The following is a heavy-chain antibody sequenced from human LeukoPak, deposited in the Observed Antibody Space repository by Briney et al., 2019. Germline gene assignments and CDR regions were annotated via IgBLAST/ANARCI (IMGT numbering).Heavy chain of an antibody. D-gene: IGHD3-10*01. Sequence: GGSLRLSCAASGFMFNGYSMTWVRQAPGKGLEWVAYISGGSGYIYYTDSVKGRFTISRDNAKKSLYLQLESLSVEETAVYYCASHYGYWGQGTLVTVSS. V-gene: IGHV3-21*01. CDR2: ISGGSGYI. J-gene: IGHJ4*02. CDR1: GFMFNGYS. CDR3: ASHYGY.